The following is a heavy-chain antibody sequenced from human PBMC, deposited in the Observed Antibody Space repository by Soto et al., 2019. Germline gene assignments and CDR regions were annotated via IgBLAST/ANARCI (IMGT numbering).Heavy chain of an antibody. CDR1: GDRVSSNSAS. Sequence: SQTLSLTCAISGDRVSSNSASWNWIRQSPSRGLEWLGRTYYRSKWYSDSALSVKSRITINPDTSKNQFSLQLSSVTLEDTAVYYCARAYNYGFDYWGQGTLVTVSS. V-gene: IGHV6-1*01. CDR2: TYYRSKWYS. CDR3: ARAYNYGFDY. D-gene: IGHD5-18*01. J-gene: IGHJ4*02.